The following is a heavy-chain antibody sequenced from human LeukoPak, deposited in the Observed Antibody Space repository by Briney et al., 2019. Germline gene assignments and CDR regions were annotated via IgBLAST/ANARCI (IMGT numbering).Heavy chain of an antibody. CDR3: ARLPRHCSGGSCHSINY. CDR2: IDPSDSYT. D-gene: IGHD2-15*01. CDR1: GYSFTSYW. V-gene: IGHV5-10-1*01. Sequence: GESLKISCKGSGYSFTSYWISWVRQMPGKGLEWMGRIDPSDSYTKYSPSFQGHVTISADKSISTAYLQWSSLRASDTAMYYCARLPRHCSGGSCHSINYWGQGTLVTVSS. J-gene: IGHJ4*02.